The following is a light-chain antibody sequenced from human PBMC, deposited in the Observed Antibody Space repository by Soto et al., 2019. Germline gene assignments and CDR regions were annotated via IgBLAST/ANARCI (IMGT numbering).Light chain of an antibody. CDR3: CSYAGPYSLL. CDR2: DVS. Sequence: QSALTQPRSVSGSPGQSVTISCTGTSSDIGGYNYVSWYQQQTGKAPKLMIYDVSERPSGVPDRFSGSKSGNTASLTISGIHAEDEAEYHCCSYAGPYSLLFGGGTKLTVL. CDR1: SSDIGGYNY. V-gene: IGLV2-11*01. J-gene: IGLJ2*01.